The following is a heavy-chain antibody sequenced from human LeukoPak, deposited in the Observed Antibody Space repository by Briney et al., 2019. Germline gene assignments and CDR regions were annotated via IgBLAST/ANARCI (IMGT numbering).Heavy chain of an antibody. CDR1: GGSISSSSYY. V-gene: IGHV4-39*01. CDR2: IYYSGST. J-gene: IGHJ4*02. D-gene: IGHD6-6*01. Sequence: SETLSLTCTVSGGSISSSSYYWGWIRQPPGKGLEWIGSIYYSGSTYYNPSLKSRVTISVDTSKNQFSLKLSSVTAADTAVYYCARLWALYSSSYLFDYWGQGTLVTVSS. CDR3: ARLWALYSSSYLFDY.